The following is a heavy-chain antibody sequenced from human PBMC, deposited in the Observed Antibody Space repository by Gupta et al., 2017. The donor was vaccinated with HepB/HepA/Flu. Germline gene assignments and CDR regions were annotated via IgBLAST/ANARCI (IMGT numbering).Heavy chain of an antibody. Sequence: EVQLLESGGGLVQPGGSLRLPCPASAFTFTTYAMSWVRQAPGKGLEWVSSINPSGENTYYADPVKGRFTISRDNSKNTLYLQMNSLRAEDTAVYYCAKLRLGTCYSSVDYWGQGTLVTVSS. J-gene: IGHJ4*02. V-gene: IGHV3-23*01. CDR2: INPSGENT. D-gene: IGHD2-15*01. CDR1: AFTFTTYA. CDR3: AKLRLGTCYSSVDY.